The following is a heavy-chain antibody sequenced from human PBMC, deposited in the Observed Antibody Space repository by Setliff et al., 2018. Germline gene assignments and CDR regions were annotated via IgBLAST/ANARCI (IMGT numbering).Heavy chain of an antibody. D-gene: IGHD2-21*02. Sequence: ASVKVSCKASGYTFNIYPMHWVSKAPGQRPEWMGWINTGSGVARYSHNFQGRVTFTRDTSATTAYMDLSSLMSEDTAVYYCATTLEGCGDDCWTIKHWGQVTLVTVSS. V-gene: IGHV1-3*04. CDR2: INTGSGVA. CDR3: ATTLEGCGDDCWTIKH. CDR1: GYTFNIYP. J-gene: IGHJ1*01.